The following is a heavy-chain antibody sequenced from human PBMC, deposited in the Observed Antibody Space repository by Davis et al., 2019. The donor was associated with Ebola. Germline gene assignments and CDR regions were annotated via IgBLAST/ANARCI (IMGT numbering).Heavy chain of an antibody. D-gene: IGHD6-6*01. Sequence: GESLKISCAASGFTFSSYWMTWVRQAPGRGLEWVANIKRDGSEKYYVDSVKGRFTISRDNAKNSLYLQMSNLRSEDTAVYFCARHSSWAFDYWAQGTLVTVSS. J-gene: IGHJ4*02. CDR2: IKRDGSEK. V-gene: IGHV3-7*03. CDR3: ARHSSWAFDY. CDR1: GFTFSSYW.